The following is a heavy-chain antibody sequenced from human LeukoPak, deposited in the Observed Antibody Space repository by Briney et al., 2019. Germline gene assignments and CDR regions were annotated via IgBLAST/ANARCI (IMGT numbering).Heavy chain of an antibody. CDR3: ARDGYCTSTSCYDAFDV. CDR1: GGSISSGGYY. J-gene: IGHJ3*01. CDR2: IYTSGST. Sequence: SETLSLTCTVSGGSISSGGYYWSWIRQPAGKGLEWIGRIYTSGSTNYNPSLKSRVTISVDTSKNQFSLKLSSVTAADAAVYYCARDGYCTSTSCYDAFDVWGQGTMATVSS. V-gene: IGHV4-61*02. D-gene: IGHD2-2*01.